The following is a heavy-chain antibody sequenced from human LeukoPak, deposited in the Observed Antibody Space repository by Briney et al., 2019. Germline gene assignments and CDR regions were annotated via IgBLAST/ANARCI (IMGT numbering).Heavy chain of an antibody. J-gene: IGHJ4*02. Sequence: SETLSLTCTVSGGSISSYYWSWIRQPPGKGMEWIGYIYYSGSTDYNPSLKSRVIISVDTSKNQFSLKLSSVTAADTAVYYCARGKSKFDYWGQGTLVTVSS. CDR2: IYYSGST. CDR1: GGSISSYY. V-gene: IGHV4-59*08. CDR3: ARGKSKFDY.